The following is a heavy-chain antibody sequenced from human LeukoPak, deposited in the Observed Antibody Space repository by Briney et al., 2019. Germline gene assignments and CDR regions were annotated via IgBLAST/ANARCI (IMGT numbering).Heavy chain of an antibody. Sequence: SETLSLTCTVSGGSISSYYWSWIRQPAGKGLEWIGRIYTSGSTNYNPSLKSRVTMSVDTSKNQFSLKLSSVTAADTAVYYCARVKGDILTGRRGWFDPWGQGTLVTVSS. V-gene: IGHV4-4*07. CDR2: IYTSGST. J-gene: IGHJ5*02. D-gene: IGHD3-9*01. CDR3: ARVKGDILTGRRGWFDP. CDR1: GGSISSYY.